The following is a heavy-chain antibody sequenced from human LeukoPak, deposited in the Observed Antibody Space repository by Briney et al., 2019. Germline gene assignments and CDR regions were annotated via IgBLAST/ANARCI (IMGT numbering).Heavy chain of an antibody. J-gene: IGHJ4*02. CDR1: GSSFSSFW. Sequence: PGGSLRLSCATSGSSFSSFWMSWVRQAPGKELEWVGTIKEDGTVKLYVDSVKGRFTISRDKAGNSLYLQMNNLRAEDTAVYYGARGGGWDIDYWGQGTLVTVSS. D-gene: IGHD1-26*01. CDR2: IKEDGTVK. V-gene: IGHV3-7*04. CDR3: ARGGGWDIDY.